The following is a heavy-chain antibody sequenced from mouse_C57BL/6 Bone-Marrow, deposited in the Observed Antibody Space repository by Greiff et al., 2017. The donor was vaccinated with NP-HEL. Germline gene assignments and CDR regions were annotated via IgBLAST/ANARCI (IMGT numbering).Heavy chain of an antibody. CDR2: IYPRSGNT. V-gene: IGHV1-81*01. CDR1: GYTFTSYG. Sequence: QVQLQQSGAELARPGASVKLSCKASGYTFTSYGISWVKQRTGQGLEWIGEIYPRSGNTYYNEKFKGKATLTADKSSSTAYMELRSLTSEDSAVYFCARPYYDPFAYWGQGTLVTVSA. D-gene: IGHD2-10*01. J-gene: IGHJ3*01. CDR3: ARPYYDPFAY.